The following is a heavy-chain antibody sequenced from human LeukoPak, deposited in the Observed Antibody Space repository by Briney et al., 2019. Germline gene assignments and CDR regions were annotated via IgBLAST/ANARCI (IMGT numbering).Heavy chain of an antibody. V-gene: IGHV3-64D*06. Sequence: GGSLRLSCSASGFIFSNYAMHWVRQAPGKGLEYVSAISSKGGSTYYADSVKGRFTISRDNSKNTLYLQMSSLRAEDTAVYYCVKGKGIAVTSLDYWGQGTLVTVSS. CDR1: GFIFSNYA. CDR3: VKGKGIAVTSLDY. CDR2: ISSKGGST. D-gene: IGHD6-19*01. J-gene: IGHJ4*02.